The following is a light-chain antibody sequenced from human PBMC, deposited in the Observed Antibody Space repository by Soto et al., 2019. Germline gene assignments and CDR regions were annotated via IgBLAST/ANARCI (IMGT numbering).Light chain of an antibody. J-gene: IGLJ1*01. CDR3: SSYTSSSNYV. V-gene: IGLV2-14*01. CDR1: SSDVGGYDY. Sequence: QSALTQPASVSGSPGQSITISCTGTSSDVGGYDYVSWYQQHPGKAPKLMIYEVSNRPSGVSNRFSGSKSGNTASLTISGLQAEDEADYYCSSYTSSSNYVFGTGTKFTVL. CDR2: EVS.